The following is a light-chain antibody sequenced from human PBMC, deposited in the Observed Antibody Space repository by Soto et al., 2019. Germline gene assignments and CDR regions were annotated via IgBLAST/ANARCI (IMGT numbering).Light chain of an antibody. Sequence: EIVMTQSPATLSVSPGERLTLSCRASQSVSSNLAWYQQKPGQAPRLLIYGASNRATGIPDRFSGSGSGTDFTLTISRLEPEDFAVYYCQQYGSSGTFGQGTKVDIK. CDR3: QQYGSSGT. J-gene: IGKJ1*01. CDR2: GAS. CDR1: QSVSSN. V-gene: IGKV3-20*01.